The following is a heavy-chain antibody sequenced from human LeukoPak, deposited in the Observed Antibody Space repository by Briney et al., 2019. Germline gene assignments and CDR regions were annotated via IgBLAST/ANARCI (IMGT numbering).Heavy chain of an antibody. CDR1: GGSISIYY. D-gene: IGHD1-26*01. V-gene: IGHV4-59*08. CDR3: ASSGSYYRLDY. CDR2: IYYSGST. Sequence: SETLSLTCTVSGGSISIYYWSWIRQPPGKGLEWIGYIYYSGSTNYNPSLKSRVTISVDTSKNQFSLKLSSVTAADTAVYYCASSGSYYRLDYWGQGTLVTVSS. J-gene: IGHJ4*02.